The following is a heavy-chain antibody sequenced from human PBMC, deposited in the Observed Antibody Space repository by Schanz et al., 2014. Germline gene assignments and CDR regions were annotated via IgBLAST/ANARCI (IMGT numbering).Heavy chain of an antibody. Sequence: QVQLVQSGTQVKKPGASVKVSCKASGYTFVSYSMHWVRQAPGQGLEWMGIINPSGGSTNYAQKLQGRVTMTRDTSTSTVYMELSSLRSEDTAVYYCATGKGDILTGRYWGQGTLVTVSS. V-gene: IGHV1-46*01. J-gene: IGHJ4*02. D-gene: IGHD3-9*01. CDR2: INPSGGST. CDR3: ATGKGDILTGRY. CDR1: GYTFVSYS.